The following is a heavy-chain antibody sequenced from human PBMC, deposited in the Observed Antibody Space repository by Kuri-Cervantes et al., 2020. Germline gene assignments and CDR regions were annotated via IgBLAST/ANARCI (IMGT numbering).Heavy chain of an antibody. CDR1: GFSLSTSGVG. CDR2: IYGDDDK. D-gene: IGHD6-6*01. Sequence: SGPTLVKPTQTLTLTCTFSGFSLSTSGVGVGWIRQPPGKALEWLAIIYGDDDKRYSPSLKSRLTITKDTSKNQVVLTMTNMDPVDTATYYCAHRRLYSSSSGGAFDIWGQGTMVTVSS. J-gene: IGHJ3*02. V-gene: IGHV2-5*02. CDR3: AHRRLYSSSSGGAFDI.